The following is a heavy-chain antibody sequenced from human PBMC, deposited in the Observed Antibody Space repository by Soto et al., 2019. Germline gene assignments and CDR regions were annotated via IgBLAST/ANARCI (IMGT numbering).Heavy chain of an antibody. Sequence: GGSLRLSCAASGFTFSSYWMHWVRQAPGKGLEWVANINQDGSEIYYVDSVKGRFTISRDNSKNTLYLQMNSLRAEDTAVYYCAKDWGYSSSNPLDYWGQGTLVTVSS. CDR1: GFTFSSYW. CDR3: AKDWGYSSSNPLDY. J-gene: IGHJ4*02. CDR2: INQDGSEI. D-gene: IGHD6-13*01. V-gene: IGHV3-7*01.